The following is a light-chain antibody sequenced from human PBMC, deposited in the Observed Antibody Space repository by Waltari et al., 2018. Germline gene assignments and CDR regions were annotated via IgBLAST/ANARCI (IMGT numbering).Light chain of an antibody. CDR3: QQRSSWPPRYT. V-gene: IGKV3-11*02. CDR2: DAS. CDR1: QILSSY. Sequence: EIVLTQSPATLSLSPGESTSLSCSANQILSSYLAWYQQKPGQTPRLLIYDASKRATGVPARFSGSGSERDFTLTISSLEPEDFAVYYCQQRSSWPPRYTFGQGTKLEIK. J-gene: IGKJ2*01.